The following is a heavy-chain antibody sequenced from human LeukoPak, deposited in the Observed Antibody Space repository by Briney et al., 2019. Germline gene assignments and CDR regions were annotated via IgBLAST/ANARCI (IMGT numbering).Heavy chain of an antibody. Sequence: GGSLRLSCAASGFTFSSYGMHWVRQAPGKGLEWVAFIRYDGSNKYYADSVKGRFTISRDNAKNSLYLQMNSLRAEDTAVYYCARDRYSSGWYESGYYYYYYMDVWGKGTTVTISS. CDR2: IRYDGSNK. V-gene: IGHV3-30*02. CDR3: ARDRYSSGWYESGYYYYYYMDV. J-gene: IGHJ6*03. CDR1: GFTFSSYG. D-gene: IGHD6-19*01.